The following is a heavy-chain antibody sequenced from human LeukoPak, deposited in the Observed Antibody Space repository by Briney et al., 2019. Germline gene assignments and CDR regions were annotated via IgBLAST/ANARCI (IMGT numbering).Heavy chain of an antibody. CDR2: IYYSGST. V-gene: IGHV4-31*03. J-gene: IGHJ4*02. Sequence: SETLSLTCTVSGGSISSGGYYWSWIRQHPGKGLEWIGYIYYSGSTYCNPSLKSRVTISVDTSKNQFSLKLSSVTAADTAVYYCARVLAVAGNDYWGQGTLATVSS. D-gene: IGHD6-19*01. CDR3: ARVLAVAGNDY. CDR1: GGSISSGGYY.